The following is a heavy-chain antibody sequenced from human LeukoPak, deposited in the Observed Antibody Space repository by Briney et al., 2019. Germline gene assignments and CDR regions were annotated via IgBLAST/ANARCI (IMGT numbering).Heavy chain of an antibody. V-gene: IGHV3-23*01. CDR1: GFTLSSYA. J-gene: IGHJ4*02. CDR2: ISDSGNT. CDR3: ASVSRG. D-gene: IGHD3-10*01. Sequence: PGGSLRLSCAASGFTLSSYAMSWVRQAPGKGLEWVSAISDSGNTYHADSVKGRFTISRDNSKNTLYLQMNSLRAEDTAVYYCASVSRGWGQGTLVTVSS.